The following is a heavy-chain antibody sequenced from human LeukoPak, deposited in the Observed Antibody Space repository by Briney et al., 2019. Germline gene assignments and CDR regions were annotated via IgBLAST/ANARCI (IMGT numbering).Heavy chain of an antibody. J-gene: IGHJ4*02. V-gene: IGHV3-23*01. CDR1: GFTFSSYA. CDR2: ISGGSGST. Sequence: GGSLRLSCAASGFTFSSYAMSWVRQAPGKGLAWVSTISGGSGSTYCADSVKGRFTISRDNSKNTLYLQMNSLRDEDTAVYYRAKHRFESGGYHSTDWGQGTLVTVSS. CDR3: AKHRFESGGYHSTD. D-gene: IGHD3-22*01.